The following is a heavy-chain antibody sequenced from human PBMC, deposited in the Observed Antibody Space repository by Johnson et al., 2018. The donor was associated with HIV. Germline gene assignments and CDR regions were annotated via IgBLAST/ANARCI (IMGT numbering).Heavy chain of an antibody. V-gene: IGHV3-30*02. CDR1: AFTFSSYG. J-gene: IGHJ3*02. D-gene: IGHD5-24*01. Sequence: QVQLVESGGGVVQPGGSLRLSCAASAFTFSSYGMHWVRQAPGKGLEWVAFLRYDGTNKYYADSVKGRFTISRDNAKNSLYLQMNSLTAEDTALYYCARLRDGYNFDAFDIWGQGTMVTVSS. CDR2: LRYDGTNK. CDR3: ARLRDGYNFDAFDI.